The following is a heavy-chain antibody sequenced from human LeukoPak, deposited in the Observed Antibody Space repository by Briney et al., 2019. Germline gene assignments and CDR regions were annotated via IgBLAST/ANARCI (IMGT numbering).Heavy chain of an antibody. D-gene: IGHD1-1*01. V-gene: IGHV4-61*01. CDR1: GGSVSSGSYY. Sequence: PSETLSLTCAVSGGSVSSGSYYWSCIRQPPGKGLEWIGYIYYSGSTNYNPSRKSRATTSVDTSKNQFSLKLSSVTAADTAVYYCARDSFGTGTGTTQGMDVWGKGTTVTVSS. CDR3: ARDSFGTGTGTTQGMDV. CDR2: IYYSGST. J-gene: IGHJ6*04.